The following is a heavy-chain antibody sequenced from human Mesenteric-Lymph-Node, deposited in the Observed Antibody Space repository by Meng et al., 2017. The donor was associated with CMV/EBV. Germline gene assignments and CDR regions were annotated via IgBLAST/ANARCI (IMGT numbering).Heavy chain of an antibody. CDR1: GGSISSGDYY. CDR3: AGRYGYCSSTSCYNTVDY. D-gene: IGHD2-2*02. V-gene: IGHV4-30-4*08. CDR2: IDYSAST. Sequence: SETLSLTCTVSGGSISSGDYYWSWIRQPPGKGLEWIGYIDYSASTYYNPSLKSRVTISVDTSKNQFSLKLSSVTAADTAVYYCAGRYGYCSSTSCYNTVDYWGQGTLVTVSS. J-gene: IGHJ4*02.